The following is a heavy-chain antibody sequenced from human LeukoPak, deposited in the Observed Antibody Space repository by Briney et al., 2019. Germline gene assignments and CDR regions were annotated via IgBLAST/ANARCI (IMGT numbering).Heavy chain of an antibody. Sequence: GRSLRLSCAASGFTFSNYAIHWVRQAPGKGLEWVAAISYDGSNKYYADSVKGRFTISRDNSKNTLYLQMNSLGAEDTAVYFCAKSYYDFWSADYWGQGTLVTVSS. CDR3: AKSYYDFWSADY. J-gene: IGHJ4*02. CDR1: GFTFSNYA. V-gene: IGHV3-30*18. D-gene: IGHD3-3*01. CDR2: ISYDGSNK.